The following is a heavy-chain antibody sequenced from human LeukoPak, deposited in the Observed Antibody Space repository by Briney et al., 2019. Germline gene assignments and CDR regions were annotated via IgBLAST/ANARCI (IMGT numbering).Heavy chain of an antibody. CDR1: GFTFSDYN. V-gene: IGHV3-11*04. Sequence: GGSLRLSCAASGFTFSDYNMSWIGQAPGKGLQYISYISTTGGSIFYVDSVKGRFTISRDNAKNSLFLQMNNVRVEDTAVYYCARTSTDCLDCWGQGTLVTVSS. D-gene: IGHD2-21*02. CDR3: ARTSTDCLDC. J-gene: IGHJ4*02. CDR2: ISTTGGSI.